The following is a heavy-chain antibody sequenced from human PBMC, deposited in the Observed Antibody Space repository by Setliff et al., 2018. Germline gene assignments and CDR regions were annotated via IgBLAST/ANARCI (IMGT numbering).Heavy chain of an antibody. D-gene: IGHD3-3*01. CDR3: ARSPHDFWSGRVFFDY. V-gene: IGHV3-30*12. Sequence: PRLSCAASGFTFSRFGMYWVRQAPGKGLEWVAFVRYDGYNKYYADSVQGRFTISRDNPKNTLHLQMTGLRVEDTAIYYCARSPHDFWSGRVFFDYWGQGMLVTVSS. CDR1: GFTFSRFG. J-gene: IGHJ4*01. CDR2: VRYDGYNK.